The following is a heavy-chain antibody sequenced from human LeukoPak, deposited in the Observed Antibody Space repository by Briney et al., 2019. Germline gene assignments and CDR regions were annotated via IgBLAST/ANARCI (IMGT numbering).Heavy chain of an antibody. CDR3: ARGFCTSTSCYIDY. Sequence: GGSLRLSCAASGFTVSSNYMSWVRQAPGKGLEWVSVIYSGGSTYYADSVRGRFTISRDNSKNTLYLQMNSLRAEDTAVYSCARGFCTSTSCYIDYWGQGTLVTVSS. CDR2: IYSGGST. CDR1: GFTVSSNY. J-gene: IGHJ4*02. D-gene: IGHD2-2*02. V-gene: IGHV3-53*05.